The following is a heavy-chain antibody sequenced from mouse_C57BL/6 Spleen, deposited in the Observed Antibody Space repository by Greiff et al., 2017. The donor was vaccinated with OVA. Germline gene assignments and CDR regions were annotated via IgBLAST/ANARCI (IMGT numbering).Heavy chain of an antibody. Sequence: EVKLEESGGGLVQPGGSMKLSCAASGFTFSDAWMDWVRQSPEKGLEWVAEIRNKANNHATYYAESVKGRFTISRDDSKSSVYLQMNSLRAEDTGIYYCTPRYYSNYEAWFAYWGQGTLVTVSA. CDR2: IRNKANNHAT. J-gene: IGHJ3*01. V-gene: IGHV6-6*01. D-gene: IGHD2-5*01. CDR1: GFTFSDAW. CDR3: TPRYYSNYEAWFAY.